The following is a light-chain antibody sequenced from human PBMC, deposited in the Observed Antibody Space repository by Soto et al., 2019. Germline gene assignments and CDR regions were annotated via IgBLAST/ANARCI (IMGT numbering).Light chain of an antibody. Sequence: QSVLTQPPSVSGAPGQRVTISCTGSSYNIGAGYDVHWCQQLPGTAPKLLIYGNSNRPSGVPDRFSGSKSGTSASLAITGLQAEDEADYYCQSYDSSLSGSIFGGGTKLTVL. V-gene: IGLV1-40*01. CDR1: SYNIGAGYD. CDR3: QSYDSSLSGSI. J-gene: IGLJ2*01. CDR2: GNS.